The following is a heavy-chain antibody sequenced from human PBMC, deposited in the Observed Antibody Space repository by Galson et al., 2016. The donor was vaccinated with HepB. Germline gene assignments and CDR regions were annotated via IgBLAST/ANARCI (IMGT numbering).Heavy chain of an antibody. CDR1: GGTFSSYA. J-gene: IGHJ6*02. D-gene: IGHD3-9*01. CDR3: ARDATYYDILTGYSIYYYGMDV. CDR2: IIPIFGIL. V-gene: IGHV1-69*17. Sequence: SCKASGGTFSSYAISWVRQAPGQGLEYMGGIIPIFGILNYAQKFQGRVTLTADKSTSTAYIELSSLRSEDTAVYYCARDATYYDILTGYSIYYYGMDVWGQGTTVTVSS.